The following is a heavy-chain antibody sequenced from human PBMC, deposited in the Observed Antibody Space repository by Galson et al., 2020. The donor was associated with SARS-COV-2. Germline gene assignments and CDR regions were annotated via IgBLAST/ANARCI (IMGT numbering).Heavy chain of an antibody. V-gene: IGHV4-39*07. CDR2: IYYSGDS. D-gene: IGHD3-16*01. J-gene: IGHJ6*02. CDR3: ARDQEALGYFYYGMDV. CDR1: GGSTSSISYY. Sequence: SETLSLTCTVSGGSTSSISYYWGWIRQPPGKGLEWIGNIYYSGDSYYNPSLKTPVTISVDTAKNQFSLKLNSVTAADTAVYYCARDQEALGYFYYGMDVWGQGTTVTVSS.